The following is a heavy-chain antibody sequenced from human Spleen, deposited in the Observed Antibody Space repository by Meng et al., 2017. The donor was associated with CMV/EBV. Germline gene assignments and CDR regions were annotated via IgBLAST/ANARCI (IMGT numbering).Heavy chain of an antibody. V-gene: IGHV2-70D*14. CDR2: IDWDDDK. J-gene: IGHJ4*02. CDR1: GFSLSTSGMR. CDR3: VGGPPGLDH. Sequence: SGPTLVKPTQTLTLTCTFSGFSLSTSGMRVSWIRQPPGKALEWLARIDWDDDKFYSTSLKTRLTISKDTSKNQVLLTMTNMDPVDTATYYCVGGPPGLDHWGQGTLVTVSS.